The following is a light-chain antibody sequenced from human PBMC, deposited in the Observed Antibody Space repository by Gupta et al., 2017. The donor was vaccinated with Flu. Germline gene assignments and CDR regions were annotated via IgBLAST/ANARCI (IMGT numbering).Light chain of an antibody. CDR2: DDS. J-gene: IGLJ3*02. Sequence: GQTARIACGGNNIATKAVHWYQQKPGQAPVRVVNDDSDRPSGIPERFSGSNSGRTATLNISRVEAGDEADDYWQVWDSSNDRGGFGGGTKLTVL. CDR3: QVWDSSNDRGG. CDR1: NIATKA. V-gene: IGLV3-21*02.